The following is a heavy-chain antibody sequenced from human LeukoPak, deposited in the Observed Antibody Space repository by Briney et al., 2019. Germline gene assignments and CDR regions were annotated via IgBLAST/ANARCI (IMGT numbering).Heavy chain of an antibody. D-gene: IGHD2-2*02. CDR2: ISYDGSNK. J-gene: IGHJ6*03. CDR3: AKRPLYSYYYYYMDV. Sequence: SGGSLRLSCAASGFTFSSYGMHWVRQAPGKGLEWVAVISYDGSNKYYADSVKGRFTISRDNSKNTLYLQMNSLRAEDTAVYYCAKRPLYSYYYYYMDVWGKGTTVTISS. CDR1: GFTFSSYG. V-gene: IGHV3-30*18.